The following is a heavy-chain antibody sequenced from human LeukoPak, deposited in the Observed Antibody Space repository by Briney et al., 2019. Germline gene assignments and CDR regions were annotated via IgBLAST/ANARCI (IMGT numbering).Heavy chain of an antibody. CDR2: ISGSGGST. J-gene: IGHJ3*02. D-gene: IGHD3-9*01. CDR3: ARVGARYFDSDAFDI. V-gene: IGHV3-23*01. Sequence: GGSLRLSCAASGFTFSSYAMSWVRQAPGKGLEWVSAISGSGGSTYYADSVKGRFTISRDNSKNTLYLQMNSLRAEDTAVYYCARVGARYFDSDAFDIWGQGTMVTVSS. CDR1: GFTFSSYA.